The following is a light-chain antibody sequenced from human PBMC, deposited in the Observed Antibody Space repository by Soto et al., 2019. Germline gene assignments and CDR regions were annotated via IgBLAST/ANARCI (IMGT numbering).Light chain of an antibody. CDR3: ATWDDSLSGSYV. V-gene: IGLV1-44*01. CDR1: SSNIGSNT. Sequence: QSVLTQPPSASATPGQSVTISCSGSSSNIGSNTVNWYQQLPGTAPKLLIYSNNQRPSGAPDRFSGSKSGTSASLGISGLQSEDEAVYYCATWDDSLSGSYVFGTGTKVTVL. J-gene: IGLJ1*01. CDR2: SNN.